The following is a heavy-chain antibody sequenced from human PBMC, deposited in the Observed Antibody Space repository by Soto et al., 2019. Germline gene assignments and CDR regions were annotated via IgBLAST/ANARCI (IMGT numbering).Heavy chain of an antibody. J-gene: IGHJ4*02. CDR1: GFTFSSYA. D-gene: IGHD2-2*01. CDR3: AKAKGDIVVVPAAPNDY. CDR2: ISGRGGST. Sequence: GGSLRLSCAASGFTFSSYAMTWVRQAPGKGLEWVSTISGRGGSTYYADSVKGRFTISRDNSKNTLYLQMNGLRAEDTAVYYCAKAKGDIVVVPAAPNDYWGQGTLVTVSS. V-gene: IGHV3-23*01.